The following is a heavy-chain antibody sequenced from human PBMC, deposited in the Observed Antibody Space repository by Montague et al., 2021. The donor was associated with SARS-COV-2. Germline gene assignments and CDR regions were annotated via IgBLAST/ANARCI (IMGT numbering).Heavy chain of an antibody. V-gene: IGHV4-4*02. CDR2: IYLSGFT. CDR1: DVSLSTSTW. D-gene: IGHD3/OR15-3a*01. CDR3: ARGGLGNRGFDY. Sequence: SETLSLTCVVSDVSLSTSTWCSWVRQSPGKGLEWVGEIYLSGFTHYNPSVKSRVSISLDDSRSQFSLRLTSVTAADTAGYFCARGGLGNRGFDYWGQGTLVTVSS. J-gene: IGHJ4*02.